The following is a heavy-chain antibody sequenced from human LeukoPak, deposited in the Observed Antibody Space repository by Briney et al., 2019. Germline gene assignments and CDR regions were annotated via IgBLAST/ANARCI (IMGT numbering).Heavy chain of an antibody. V-gene: IGHV4-30-4*01. CDR3: ARHYYDSSGAPFDY. D-gene: IGHD3-22*01. Sequence: SETLSLTCTVSGGSISSGDYHWSWIRQPPGKGLEWIGYIYYSGSTYYNPSLKSRVTISVDTSKNQFSLKLSSVTAADTAVYYCARHYYDSSGAPFDYWGQGTLVTVSS. CDR1: GGSISSGDYH. J-gene: IGHJ4*02. CDR2: IYYSGST.